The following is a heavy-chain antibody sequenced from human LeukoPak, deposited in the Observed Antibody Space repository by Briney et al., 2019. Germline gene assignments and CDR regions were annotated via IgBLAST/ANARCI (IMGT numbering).Heavy chain of an antibody. CDR2: INPSGGST. CDR1: GYTFTSYY. J-gene: IGHJ4*02. D-gene: IGHD6-6*01. CDR3: AREEGSSYYFDY. V-gene: IGHV1-46*01. Sequence: ASVKVSCKASGYTFTSYYMHWLRQAPRQRLEWMGIINPSGGSTSYAQKFQGRVTMTRDTSTSTVYMELSSLRSEDTAVYYCAREEGSSYYFDYWGQGTLVTVSS.